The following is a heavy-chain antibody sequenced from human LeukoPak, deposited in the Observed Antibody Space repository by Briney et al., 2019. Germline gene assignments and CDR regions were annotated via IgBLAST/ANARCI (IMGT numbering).Heavy chain of an antibody. V-gene: IGHV5-10-1*01. D-gene: IGHD6-6*01. CDR1: GYSFTSYW. CDR3: ARPRSSIAARSTDHDAFDI. Sequence: GESLMISCKGSGYSFTSYWISWVRQMPGKGLEWMGRIDPSDSYTNYSPSFQGHVTISADKSISTAYLQWSSLKASDTAMYYCARPRSSIAARSTDHDAFDIWGQGTVVTVSS. J-gene: IGHJ3*02. CDR2: IDPSDSYT.